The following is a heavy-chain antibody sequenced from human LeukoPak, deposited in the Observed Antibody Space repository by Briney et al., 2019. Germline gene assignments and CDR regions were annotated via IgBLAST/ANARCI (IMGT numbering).Heavy chain of an antibody. CDR2: IYSSGYT. V-gene: IGHV4-4*07. CDR1: DDSINNFY. CDR3: AGGTSNAWYDWFDL. J-gene: IGHJ5*02. D-gene: IGHD6-13*01. Sequence: SETLSLTCTVSDDSINNFYWSWIRQPAGKGLEWIGRIYSSGYTNYHPSLKSRVTMSVDTSKNQFSLRLISLTAADTAVYYCAGGTSNAWYDWFDLWGQGALVTVSS.